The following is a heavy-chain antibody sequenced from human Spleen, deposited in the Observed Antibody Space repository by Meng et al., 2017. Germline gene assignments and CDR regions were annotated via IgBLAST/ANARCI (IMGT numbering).Heavy chain of an antibody. Sequence: GESLKISCAASGFTFDDYGMSWVRQLPGRGLEWVSGINWSGDTIGYVDSVRGRFTISRDNSKNTLYLQMTSLRAEDTAVYYCARDRRRCSGGSCYGPQYFYYGVDVWGQGTTVTVSS. CDR2: INWSGDTI. CDR3: ARDRRRCSGGSCYGPQYFYYGVDV. D-gene: IGHD2-15*01. CDR1: GFTFDDYG. V-gene: IGHV3-20*04. J-gene: IGHJ6*02.